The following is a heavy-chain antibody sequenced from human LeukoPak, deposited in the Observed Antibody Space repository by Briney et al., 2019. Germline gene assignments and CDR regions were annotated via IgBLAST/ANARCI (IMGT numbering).Heavy chain of an antibody. V-gene: IGHV3-66*01. Sequence: GGSLRLSCAASGFNVSSNYMSWVRQAPGKGLEWVSVIYSGGSTYYADSVKGRFTISRDNSKNTLYLQMNSLRAADTAVYYCGRGSVGATHFDYWGQGTLVTVSS. J-gene: IGHJ4*02. CDR3: GRGSVGATHFDY. D-gene: IGHD1-26*01. CDR2: IYSGGST. CDR1: GFNVSSNY.